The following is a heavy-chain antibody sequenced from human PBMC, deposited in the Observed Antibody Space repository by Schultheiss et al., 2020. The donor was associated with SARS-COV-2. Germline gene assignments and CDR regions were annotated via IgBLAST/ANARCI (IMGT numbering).Heavy chain of an antibody. CDR2: IYHSGTT. Sequence: SQTLSLTCTVSGGSISNYYWSWIRQPPGKGLEWIGEIYHSGTTNYSPSLKSRVTISVDKSKNQFSLNLSSVTAADTAVYYCARGSGDYGGWLDPWGQGTLVTVSS. CDR1: GGSISNYY. V-gene: IGHV4-59*12. D-gene: IGHD4-17*01. J-gene: IGHJ5*02. CDR3: ARGSGDYGGWLDP.